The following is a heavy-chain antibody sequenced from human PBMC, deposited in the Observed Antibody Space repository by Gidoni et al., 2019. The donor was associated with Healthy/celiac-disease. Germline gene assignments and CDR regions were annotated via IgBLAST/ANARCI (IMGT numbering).Heavy chain of an antibody. Sequence: QVQLVESGGGEVQPGGSLRLSCAASGFTFSSYAMHWVRQAPGKGLEWVAVISYDGSNKYYADSVKGRFTISRDNSKNTLYLQMNSLRAEDTAVYYCARDLPFDYWGQGTLVTVSS. CDR3: ARDLPFDY. CDR1: GFTFSSYA. J-gene: IGHJ4*02. CDR2: ISYDGSNK. V-gene: IGHV3-30*04.